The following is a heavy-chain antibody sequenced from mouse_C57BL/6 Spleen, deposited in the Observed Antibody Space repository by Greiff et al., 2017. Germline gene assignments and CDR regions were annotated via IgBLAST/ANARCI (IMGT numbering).Heavy chain of an antibody. V-gene: IGHV2-2*01. J-gene: IGHJ2*01. CDR2: IWSGGST. CDR3: ARLGFDY. CDR1: GFSLTSYG. Sequence: QVQLKESGPGLVQPSQSLSITCTVSGFSLTSYGVHWVRQSPGKGLEWLGVIWSGGSTDYNAAFISRLSISKDNSTSQVFFKMNSLQADDTAIYYCARLGFDYWGQGTTLTVSS.